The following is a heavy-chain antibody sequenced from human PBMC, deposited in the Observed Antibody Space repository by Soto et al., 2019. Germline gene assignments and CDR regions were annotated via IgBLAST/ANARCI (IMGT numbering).Heavy chain of an antibody. V-gene: IGHV3-30*18. J-gene: IGHJ6*02. Sequence: GESLKISCAASGFTFSSYGMHWVRQAPGKGLEWVAVISYDGSNKYYADSVKGRFTISRDNSKNTLYLQMNSLRAEDTAVYYCAKDRGDIVVVPAAGMDVWGQGTTVTVSS. CDR1: GFTFSSYG. CDR3: AKDRGDIVVVPAAGMDV. D-gene: IGHD2-2*01. CDR2: ISYDGSNK.